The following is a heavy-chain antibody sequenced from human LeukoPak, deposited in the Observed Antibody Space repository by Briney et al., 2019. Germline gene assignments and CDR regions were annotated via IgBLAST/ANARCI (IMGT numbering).Heavy chain of an antibody. V-gene: IGHV4-34*01. J-gene: IGHJ4*02. CDR2: INHSGST. CDR3: ASLFYYDSSGYYWDFDY. Sequence: PSETLSLXCAVYGGSFSGYYWSWIRQPPRKGLEWIGEINHSGSTNYNPSLKSRVTISVDTSKNQFSLKLSSVTAADTAVYYCASLFYYDSSGYYWDFDYWGQGTLVTVSS. CDR1: GGSFSGYY. D-gene: IGHD3-22*01.